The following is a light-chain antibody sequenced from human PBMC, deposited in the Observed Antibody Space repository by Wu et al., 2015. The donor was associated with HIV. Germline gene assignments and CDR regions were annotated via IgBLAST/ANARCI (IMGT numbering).Light chain of an antibody. CDR2: AAS. Sequence: DIQLTRSPSFLSASVGDRVTITCRASQGISSYLAWYQQKPGKAPNLLIYAASTLQSGVPSRFSGSGSGTEFTLTITSLQPEDFATYYCQQLITYPLTFGPGTKVDIK. CDR3: QQLITYPLT. J-gene: IGKJ3*01. V-gene: IGKV1-9*01. CDR1: QGISSY.